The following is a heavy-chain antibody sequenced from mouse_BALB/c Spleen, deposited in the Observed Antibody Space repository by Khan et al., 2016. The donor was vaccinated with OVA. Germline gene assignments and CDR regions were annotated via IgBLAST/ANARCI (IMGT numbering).Heavy chain of an antibody. CDR3: TRLAYYYNSEGFAY. Sequence: EVELVESGGDLVKPGGSLKLSCATSGFTFSTYGMSWVRQTPDKRLEWVAVISSGGSYTYYPGSVKGRFTISRDNANNTLYLQMSSLKSEDTAIYYCTRLAYYYNSEGFAYWGQGTLVTVSA. J-gene: IGHJ3*01. V-gene: IGHV5-6*01. CDR1: GFTFSTYG. CDR2: ISSGGSYT. D-gene: IGHD1-1*01.